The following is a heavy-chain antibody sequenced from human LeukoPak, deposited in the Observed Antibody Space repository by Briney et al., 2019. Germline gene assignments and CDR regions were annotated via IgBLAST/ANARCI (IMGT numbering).Heavy chain of an antibody. CDR1: GYTFTSYG. CDR3: ARHDCSSTSCYGNFDY. V-gene: IGHV1-18*01. CDR2: ISAYNGNT. Sequence: GASVKVSCKASGYTFTSYGISWVRQAPGQGLEWMGWISAYNGNTNYAQKLQGRVTMTTDTSTSTAHMELRSLRSDDTAVYYCARHDCSSTSCYGNFDYWGQGTLVTVSS. J-gene: IGHJ4*02. D-gene: IGHD2-2*01.